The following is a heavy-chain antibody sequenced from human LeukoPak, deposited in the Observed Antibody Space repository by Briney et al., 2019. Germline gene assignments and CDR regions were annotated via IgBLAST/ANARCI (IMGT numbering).Heavy chain of an antibody. CDR3: ARTLVTMIVVANDAFDI. V-gene: IGHV4-31*03. CDR2: IYYSGST. D-gene: IGHD3-22*01. Sequence: PSQTLSLTCTVSGGSISSGGYYWSWIRQHPGKGLEWIGYIYYSGSTNYNPSLKSRVTISVDTSKNQFSLKLSSVTAADTAVYYCARTLVTMIVVANDAFDIWGQGTMVTVSS. J-gene: IGHJ3*02. CDR1: GGSISSGGYY.